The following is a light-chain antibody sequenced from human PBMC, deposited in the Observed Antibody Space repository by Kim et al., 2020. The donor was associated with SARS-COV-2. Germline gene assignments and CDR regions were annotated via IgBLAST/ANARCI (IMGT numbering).Light chain of an antibody. V-gene: IGKV3-11*01. CDR1: QSVSSY. CDR3: QQRSNWLT. J-gene: IGKJ4*01. Sequence: SLSPGDRAHLSCRASQSVSSYLAWYQQKPGQAPRLLIYDASNRATGIPARFSGSGSETDFTLTISSLEPEDFAVYYCQQRSNWLTFGGGAKVDIK. CDR2: DAS.